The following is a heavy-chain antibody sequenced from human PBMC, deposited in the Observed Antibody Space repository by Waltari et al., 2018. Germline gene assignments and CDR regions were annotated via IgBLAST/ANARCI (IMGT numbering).Heavy chain of an antibody. CDR1: GFTFSSYS. CDR3: ARDGAEPGYYDFWSGYWYYFDY. V-gene: IGHV3-21*01. J-gene: IGHJ4*02. CDR2: ISSSSSYI. Sequence: EVQLVESGGGLVKPGGSLRLSCAASGFTFSSYSMNWVRQAPGKGLEWVSSISSSSSYIYYADSVKVRFTISRDNAKNSLYLQMNSLRAEDTAVYYCARDGAEPGYYDFWSGYWYYFDYWGQGTLVTVSS. D-gene: IGHD3-3*01.